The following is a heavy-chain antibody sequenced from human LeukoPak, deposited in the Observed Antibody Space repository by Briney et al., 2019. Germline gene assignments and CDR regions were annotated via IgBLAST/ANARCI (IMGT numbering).Heavy chain of an antibody. CDR1: GFTFSSFW. Sequence: GGSLRLSCAASGFTFSSFWMSWFRRAPGKGREGVANIKQDGSEKYYVDSVKGRFTISRDNAKNSLYLQMNSLRAEDTAVYYCARDRVIAVAGTGPDYWGQGTLVTVSS. V-gene: IGHV3-7*01. CDR2: IKQDGSEK. CDR3: ARDRVIAVAGTGPDY. D-gene: IGHD6-19*01. J-gene: IGHJ4*02.